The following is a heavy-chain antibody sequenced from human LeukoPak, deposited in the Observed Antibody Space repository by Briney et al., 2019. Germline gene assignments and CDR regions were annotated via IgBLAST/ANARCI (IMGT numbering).Heavy chain of an antibody. CDR2: IKQDGSEK. D-gene: IGHD2-8*01. Sequence: PGGSLRLSCAASGFTFSSYWMSWVRQAPGKGLEWVANIKQDGSEKYYVVSVKGRFTISRDNGKKSLYLQMNSLRAEDTAVYYCSRGQGCAYWGQGTLVTVSS. J-gene: IGHJ4*02. CDR1: GFTFSSYW. CDR3: SRGQGCAY. V-gene: IGHV3-7*04.